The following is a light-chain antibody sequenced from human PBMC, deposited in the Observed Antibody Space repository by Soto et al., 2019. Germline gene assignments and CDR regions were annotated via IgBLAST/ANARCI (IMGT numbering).Light chain of an antibody. J-gene: IGLJ1*01. CDR1: SSNIGAAYD. Sequence: QSVLTQPPSVSGAPGQSVTISCTRSSSNIGAAYDVHWYQQFPGTAPKLLIYGNTNRPSGVPGRFSGSKSGTSASLAITGLQAEDEAVYYCQSFDNTLRGFYVFGTGTKLTVL. CDR2: GNT. V-gene: IGLV1-40*01. CDR3: QSFDNTLRGFYV.